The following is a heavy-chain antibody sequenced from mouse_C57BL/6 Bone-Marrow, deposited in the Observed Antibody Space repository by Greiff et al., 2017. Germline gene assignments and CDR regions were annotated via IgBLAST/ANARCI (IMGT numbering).Heavy chain of an antibody. J-gene: IGHJ3*01. CDR2: SYPRSGNT. V-gene: IGHV1-81*01. CDR1: GYTFTSYG. D-gene: IGHD1-2*01. CDR3: AHYYAAWFAY. Sequence: QVQLKESGAELARPGASVKLSCKASGYTFTSYGISWVKQRTGQGLEWIGESYPRSGNTYYNEKFKGKATLTADKSSSTAYMELRSLTSEDSAVYFCAHYYAAWFAYWGQGTLVTVSA.